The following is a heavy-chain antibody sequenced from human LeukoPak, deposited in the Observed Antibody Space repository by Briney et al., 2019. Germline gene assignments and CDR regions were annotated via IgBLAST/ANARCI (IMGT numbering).Heavy chain of an antibody. CDR1: GYTFTGYE. D-gene: IGHD6-13*01. Sequence: ASVKVSCKASGYTFTGYEMHWVRQVPGQALEWMGWINPNSGGTNYAQKFQGRVTMTRDTSITTAYMELSRLRSDDTAVYYCARGFSSWYLSPYYLEYCGQGTPVTVSS. CDR2: INPNSGGT. J-gene: IGHJ4*02. V-gene: IGHV1-2*02. CDR3: ARGFSSWYLSPYYLEY.